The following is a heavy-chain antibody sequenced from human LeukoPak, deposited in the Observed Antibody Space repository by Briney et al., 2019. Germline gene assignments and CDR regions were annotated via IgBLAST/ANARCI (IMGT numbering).Heavy chain of an antibody. CDR2: IKQDGSEK. D-gene: IGHD3-9*01. Sequence: GGSLRLSCAASGFTFSSYWMSWLRQAPGKGLEWVANIKQDGSEKYYVDSVKGRFTISRDNAKNSLYLQMNSLRAEDTAVYYCARVHLPVLRYFDWLSHDAFDIWGQGTMVTVSS. CDR1: GFTFSSYW. V-gene: IGHV3-7*01. CDR3: ARVHLPVLRYFDWLSHDAFDI. J-gene: IGHJ3*02.